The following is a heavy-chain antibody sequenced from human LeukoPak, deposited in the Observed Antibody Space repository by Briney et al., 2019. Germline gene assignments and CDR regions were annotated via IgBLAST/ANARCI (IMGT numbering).Heavy chain of an antibody. D-gene: IGHD6-19*01. Sequence: GGSLRLSCAASGFTFSSYGMHWVRQAPGKGLEWVAVISYDGSNKYYADSVKGRFTISRDNSKNTLYLQMNSLRAEDTAVYYCAKDQSSSGWYKYYFDYWGQGTLVTVSS. CDR3: AKDQSSSGWYKYYFDY. CDR1: GFTFSSYG. CDR2: ISYDGSNK. J-gene: IGHJ4*02. V-gene: IGHV3-30*18.